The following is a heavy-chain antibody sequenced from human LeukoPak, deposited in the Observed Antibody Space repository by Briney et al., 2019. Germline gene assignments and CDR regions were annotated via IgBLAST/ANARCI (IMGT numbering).Heavy chain of an antibody. CDR3: GSLTVVARDH. CDR1: GFSFSTHW. J-gene: IGHJ4*02. D-gene: IGHD3-22*01. Sequence: PGGSLRLSCAASGFSFSTHWMHWVRQAPGKGLVYVAQINSDGSATAYADSVKGRFTISRDNAKNTLYLEMSSLRAEDTAVYYRGSLTVVARDHWGQGTLVTVSS. CDR2: INSDGSAT. V-gene: IGHV3-74*01.